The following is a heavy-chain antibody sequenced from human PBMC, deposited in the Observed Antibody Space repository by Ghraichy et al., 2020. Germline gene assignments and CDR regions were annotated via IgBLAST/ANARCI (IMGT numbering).Heavy chain of an antibody. V-gene: IGHV3-53*01. CDR3: ARVGFGVVIGAFDI. CDR1: GFTVSSNY. J-gene: IGHJ3*02. CDR2: IYSGGST. D-gene: IGHD3-3*01. Sequence: GGSLRLSCAASGFTVSSNYMSWVRQAPGKGLEWVSVIYSGGSTYYADSVKGRFTISRDNSKNTLYLQMNSLRAEDTAVYYCARVGFGVVIGAFDIWGQGTMVTVSS.